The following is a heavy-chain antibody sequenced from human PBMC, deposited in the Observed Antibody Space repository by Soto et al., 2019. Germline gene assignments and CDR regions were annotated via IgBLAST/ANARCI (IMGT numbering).Heavy chain of an antibody. D-gene: IGHD1-1*01. CDR3: AKYIWGGWNDADPDLWFAS. Sequence: EVRLLESGGGLVQPGGSLRLSCAASRSTFRLYAMSWVRQAPGKGLEWVSGISGGGGRIYYADSVKGRFTISRDNSKGTLALQMNSLKAEDTAVDYCAKYIWGGWNDADPDLWFASWGQGTLVTVSS. V-gene: IGHV3-23*01. CDR1: RSTFRLYA. CDR2: ISGGGGRI. J-gene: IGHJ5*01.